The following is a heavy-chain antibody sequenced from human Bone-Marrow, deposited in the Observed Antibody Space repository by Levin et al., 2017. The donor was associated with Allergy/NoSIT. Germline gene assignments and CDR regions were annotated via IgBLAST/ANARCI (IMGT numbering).Heavy chain of an antibody. CDR1: GYSISSSNW. J-gene: IGHJ5*02. D-gene: IGHD2-15*01. V-gene: IGHV4-28*01. Sequence: MTSETLSLTCAVSGYSISSSNWWGWIRQPPGKGLEWIGYIYYSGSTYYNPSLKSRVTMSVDTSKNQFSLKLSSVTAVDTAVYYCARNSGYCSGGSCYNWFDPWGQGTLVTVSS. CDR3: ARNSGYCSGGSCYNWFDP. CDR2: IYYSGST.